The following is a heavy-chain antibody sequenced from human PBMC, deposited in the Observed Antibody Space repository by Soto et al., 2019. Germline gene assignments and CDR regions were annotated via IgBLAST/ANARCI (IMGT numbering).Heavy chain of an antibody. CDR3: AKDLTDIVATAVFDY. CDR2: ISYDGSNK. D-gene: IGHD5-12*01. CDR1: GFTFSSYG. J-gene: IGHJ4*02. V-gene: IGHV3-30*18. Sequence: QVQLVESGGGVVQPGRSLRLSCAASGFTFSSYGMHWVRQAPGKGLEWVAVISYDGSNKYYADSVKVRFTISRDNSKNTMYLQMNSLRAEDTAVYYCAKDLTDIVATAVFDYWGEGTLVTVSS.